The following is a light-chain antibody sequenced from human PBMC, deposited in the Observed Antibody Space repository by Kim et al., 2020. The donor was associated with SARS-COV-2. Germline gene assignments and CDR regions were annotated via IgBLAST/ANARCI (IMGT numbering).Light chain of an antibody. Sequence: ETEMTQSPATLSVSPGERATLSCRASQSVGTKLAWYQQKPGQAPRLLVYGASARVTGTPDRFSGSGSGTLFTLTISSLRPDDFAVYFCQQYNNWPPYTFGRGTKLEI. CDR1: QSVGTK. CDR3: QQYNNWPPYT. J-gene: IGKJ2*01. CDR2: GAS. V-gene: IGKV3-15*01.